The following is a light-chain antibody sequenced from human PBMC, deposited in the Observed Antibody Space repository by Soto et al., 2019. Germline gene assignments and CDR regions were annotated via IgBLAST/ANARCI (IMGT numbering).Light chain of an antibody. J-gene: IGLJ2*01. CDR3: CSYAGSSTFVV. CDR2: EGS. CDR1: SSDVGSYNL. V-gene: IGLV2-23*03. Sequence: QSALTQPGSVSGSPGQSITISCTGTSSDVGSYNLVSWYQQHPGKAPKLMIYEGSKRPSGVSNRFSGSKSGNTASRTSSGVQAEDEVDYYCCSYAGSSTFVVFGGGTKLT.